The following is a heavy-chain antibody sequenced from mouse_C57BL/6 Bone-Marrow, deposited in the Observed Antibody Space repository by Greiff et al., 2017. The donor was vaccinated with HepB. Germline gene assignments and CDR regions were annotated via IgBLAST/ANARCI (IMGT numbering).Heavy chain of an antibody. V-gene: IGHV5-9*01. CDR3: AYYYGSSPYAMDY. CDR1: GFTFSSYT. J-gene: IGHJ4*01. Sequence: EVQVVESGGGLVKPGGSLKLSCAASGFTFSSYTMSWVRQTPEKRLEWVATISGGGGNTYYPDSVKGRFTISRDNAKNTLYLQMSSLRSEDTALYYCAYYYGSSPYAMDYWGQGTSVTVSS. CDR2: ISGGGGNT. D-gene: IGHD1-1*01.